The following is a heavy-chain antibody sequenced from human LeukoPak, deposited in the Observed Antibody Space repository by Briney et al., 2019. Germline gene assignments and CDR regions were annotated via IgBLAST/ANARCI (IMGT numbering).Heavy chain of an antibody. D-gene: IGHD3-9*01. CDR1: GFTFSSYA. CDR2: ISYDGSYK. V-gene: IGHV3-30*18. J-gene: IGHJ5*02. CDR3: AKDQEFNDNLTAYPS. Sequence: GGSLRLSCAASGFTFSSYAMHRVRLAPGKGLEWVAFISYDGSYKYYADSVKGRFTISRDNSKNTLYLQMNSLRAEDTAVYYCAKDQEFNDNLTAYPSWGQGTLVTVSS.